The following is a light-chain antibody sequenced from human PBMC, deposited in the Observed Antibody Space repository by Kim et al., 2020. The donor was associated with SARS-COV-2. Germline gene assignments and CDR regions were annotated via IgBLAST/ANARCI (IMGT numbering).Light chain of an antibody. J-gene: IGKJ1*01. CDR2: GAS. Sequence: PGERATLSCRASQSVSSNYLAWYQQKPGQPPRLLIYGASSRATAIPDRFSGSGSGTDFTLTISSLDPEDFAVYYCQQYGTSPLFGQGTKVDIK. V-gene: IGKV3-20*01. CDR1: QSVSSNY. CDR3: QQYGTSPL.